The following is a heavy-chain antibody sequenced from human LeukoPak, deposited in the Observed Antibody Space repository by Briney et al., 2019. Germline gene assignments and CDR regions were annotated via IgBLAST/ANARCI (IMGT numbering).Heavy chain of an antibody. J-gene: IGHJ6*02. CDR3: ARDHGFSYYDILTGYLPPSDYGMDV. V-gene: IGHV1-18*01. Sequence: ASVKVSCKASGYTFTSYGISWVRQAPGQGLEWMGWISAYNGNTNYAQKLQGRVTKTTDTSTSTAYMELRSLRSDDTAVYYCARDHGFSYYDILTGYLPPSDYGMDVWGQGTTVTVSS. CDR2: ISAYNGNT. D-gene: IGHD3-9*01. CDR1: GYTFTSYG.